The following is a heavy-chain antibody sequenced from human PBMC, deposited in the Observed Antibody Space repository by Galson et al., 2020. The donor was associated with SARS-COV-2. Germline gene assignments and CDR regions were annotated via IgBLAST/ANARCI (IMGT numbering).Heavy chain of an antibody. CDR3: AKGAVAGTGC. J-gene: IGHJ4*02. V-gene: IGHV4-61*02. CDR1: GASISSGSYY. Sequence: SETLSLTCIVSGASISSGSYYWSWVRQPAGKGLEWIGRIHTSGSTDYNPSLRSRVTISLDTSKNHFSLTLHSVTAADTAVYYCAKGAVAGTGCWGPGTLVTVSS. CDR2: IHTSGST. D-gene: IGHD6-19*01.